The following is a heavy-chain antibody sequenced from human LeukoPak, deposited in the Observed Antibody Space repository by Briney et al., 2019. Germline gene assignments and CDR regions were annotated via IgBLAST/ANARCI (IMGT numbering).Heavy chain of an antibody. D-gene: IGHD5-24*01. CDR2: IRYDGSNK. Sequence: PGGSLRLSCVASGFTFSSYGMHWVRQAPGKGLEWAAFIRYDGSNKYYADSVKGRFTISRDNSKNTLYLQMNSLRAEDTAVYYCASEMATISPAREPENFGYYWGQGTLVTVSS. CDR3: ASEMATISPAREPENFGYY. CDR1: GFTFSSYG. J-gene: IGHJ4*02. V-gene: IGHV3-30*02.